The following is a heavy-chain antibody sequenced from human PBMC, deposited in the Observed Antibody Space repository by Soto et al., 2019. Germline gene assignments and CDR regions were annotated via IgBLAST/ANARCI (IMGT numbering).Heavy chain of an antibody. Sequence: GGSLGLSCAASGFTFSSYAMSWVRQAPGKGLEWVSAISGSGGSTYYADSVKGRFTISRDNSKNTLYLQMNSLRAEDTAVYYCAKESEYSSSSGLDYWGQGTLVTVSS. V-gene: IGHV3-23*01. CDR2: ISGSGGST. CDR3: AKESEYSSSSGLDY. J-gene: IGHJ4*02. CDR1: GFTFSSYA. D-gene: IGHD6-6*01.